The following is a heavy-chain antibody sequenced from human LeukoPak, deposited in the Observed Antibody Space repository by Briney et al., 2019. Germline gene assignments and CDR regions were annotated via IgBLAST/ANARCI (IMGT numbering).Heavy chain of an antibody. Sequence: SETLSLTCTVSGGSISSYYWSWIRQPPGKGLEWIGYIYYSGSTNYNPSLKSRVTISVDTSKNQFSLKLSSVTAADTAVYYCAGTPRILSFYWFDPWGQGTLVTVSS. J-gene: IGHJ5*02. CDR2: IYYSGST. V-gene: IGHV4-59*01. D-gene: IGHD2-15*01. CDR1: GGSISSYY. CDR3: AGTPRILSFYWFDP.